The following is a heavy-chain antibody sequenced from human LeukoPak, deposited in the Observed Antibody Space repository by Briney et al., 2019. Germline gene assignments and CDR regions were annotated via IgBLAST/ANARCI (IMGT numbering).Heavy chain of an antibody. CDR2: IYYSGST. J-gene: IGHJ4*02. CDR1: GGSISSGGYY. V-gene: IGHV4-31*03. CDR3: ARGLPRGYEDPDY. Sequence: SETLSLTCTVSGGSISSGGYYWSWIRQHPGKGLEWIGYIYYSGSTYYNPSLKSRVTISVDTSKNQFSLKLSSVTAADTAVYYCARGLPRGYEDPDYWGQGTLVTVSS. D-gene: IGHD5-12*01.